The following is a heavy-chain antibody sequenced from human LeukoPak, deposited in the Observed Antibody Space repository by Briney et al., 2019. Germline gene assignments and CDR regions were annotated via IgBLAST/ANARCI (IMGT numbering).Heavy chain of an antibody. D-gene: IGHD1-26*01. V-gene: IGHV3-23*01. J-gene: IGHJ4*02. Sequence: GGSLRLSCAASGFTFSSYGMNWVRQAPGKGLEWVSGIGGRDGVTTYYTSSVKGRFTISRDNSKNTLYLQMNSLRAEDTALYYCARSSSGSSPKWDYWGQGTLVTVSS. CDR3: ARSSSGSSPKWDY. CDR2: IGGRDGVTT. CDR1: GFTFSSYG.